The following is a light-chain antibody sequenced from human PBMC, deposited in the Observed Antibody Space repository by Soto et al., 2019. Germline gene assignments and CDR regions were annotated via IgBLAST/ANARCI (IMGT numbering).Light chain of an antibody. CDR2: GAS. CDR3: HQYGSSPQT. CDR1: QSVSSSY. J-gene: IGKJ1*01. V-gene: IGKV3-20*01. Sequence: EIGLKQSPGPPSFSPGERATLSCRASQSVSSSYLAWYQQKPGQAPRLLIYGASSRATGIPDRFTGSGSGTDFTLTISRLEPEDFAVFYCHQYGSSPQTFGQGTKVDIK.